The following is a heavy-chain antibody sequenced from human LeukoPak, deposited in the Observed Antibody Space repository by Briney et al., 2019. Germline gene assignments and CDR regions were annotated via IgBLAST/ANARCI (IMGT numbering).Heavy chain of an antibody. J-gene: IGHJ3*02. CDR1: GFTFSSYS. CDR3: ARAKVEQQLPDAFDI. CDR2: ISSSSTI. V-gene: IGHV3-48*01. D-gene: IGHD6-13*01. Sequence: GGSLRLSCAASGFTFSSYSMNWVRQAPGKGLEWVSYISSSSTIYYADSVKGRFTISRDNAKNSLYLQMNSLRAEDTAVYYCARAKVEQQLPDAFDIWGQGTMVTVSS.